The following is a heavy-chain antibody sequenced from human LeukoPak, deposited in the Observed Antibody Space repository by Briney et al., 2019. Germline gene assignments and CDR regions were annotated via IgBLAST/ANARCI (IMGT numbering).Heavy chain of an antibody. V-gene: IGHV5-51*01. CDR2: IQPGDSDT. D-gene: IGHD6-25*01. CDR3: ARLAAGSGDC. CDR1: GYTFSNYY. J-gene: IGHJ4*02. Sequence: GESLKISCKGSGYTFSNYYIAWVRQMPGKGLEWMGVIQPGDSDTRYSPSFEGQVTISADKSISTAYLQGSSLKASDTAIYYCARLAAGSGDCWGQGILVTVSS.